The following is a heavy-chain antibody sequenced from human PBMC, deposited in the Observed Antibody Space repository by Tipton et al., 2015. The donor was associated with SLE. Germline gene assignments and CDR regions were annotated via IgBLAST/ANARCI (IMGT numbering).Heavy chain of an antibody. CDR3: ARAYVGGAYCGGDCYSRAFDI. D-gene: IGHD2-21*01. Sequence: QLVQSGAEVKKPGASVRVSCKASGYTFITYDINWVRQAAGQGLEWMGWMNPYSGTTGYAQKFQGRVTMTRNTSIGTAYMDLTSLRSDDTAVYYCARAYVGGAYCGGDCYSRAFDIWGQGTMVTVSS. J-gene: IGHJ3*02. CDR2: MNPYSGTT. V-gene: IGHV1-8*01. CDR1: GYTFITYD.